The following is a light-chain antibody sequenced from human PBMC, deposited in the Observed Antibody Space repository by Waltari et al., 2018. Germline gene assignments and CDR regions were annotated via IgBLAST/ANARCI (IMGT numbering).Light chain of an antibody. CDR1: SSDVGGYNY. J-gene: IGLJ3*02. CDR2: DVS. V-gene: IGLV2-11*01. CDR3: CSYAGSYTHWV. Sequence: QSALTQPRSVSGSPGQSVTISCTGTSSDVGGYNYVSWSQQHPGKAPKLMIYDVSKRPSGVPDRFSGSKSGNTASLTISGLQAEDEADYYCCSYAGSYTHWVFGGGTKLTVL.